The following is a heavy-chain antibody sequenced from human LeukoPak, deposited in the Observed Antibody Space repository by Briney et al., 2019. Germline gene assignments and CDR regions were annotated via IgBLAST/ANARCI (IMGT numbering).Heavy chain of an antibody. J-gene: IGHJ4*02. CDR2: ISAYNGNT. D-gene: IGHD6-13*01. V-gene: IGHV1-18*01. CDR1: GYTFTSYG. CDR3: ARDSGRIAAAGSCDY. Sequence: EASVKVSCKASGYTFTSYGISWVRQAPGQGLEWMGWISAYNGNTNYAQKLQGRVTMTTDTSTSTAYMELRSLRSDDAAVYYCARDSGRIAAAGSCDYWGQGTLVTVSS.